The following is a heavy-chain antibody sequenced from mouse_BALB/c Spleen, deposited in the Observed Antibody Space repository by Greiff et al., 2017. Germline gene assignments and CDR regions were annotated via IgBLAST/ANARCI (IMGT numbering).Heavy chain of an antibody. CDR2: ISSGGSYT. V-gene: IGHV5-6*01. CDR3: ARHDGYYDYFDY. D-gene: IGHD2-3*01. Sequence: EVHLVESGGGLVKPGGSLKLSCAASGFTFSSYGMSWVRQTPDKRLEWVATISSGGSYTYYPDSVKGRFTISRDNAKNTLYLQMSSLKSEDTAMYYCARHDGYYDYFDYWGQGTTLTVSS. J-gene: IGHJ2*01. CDR1: GFTFSSYG.